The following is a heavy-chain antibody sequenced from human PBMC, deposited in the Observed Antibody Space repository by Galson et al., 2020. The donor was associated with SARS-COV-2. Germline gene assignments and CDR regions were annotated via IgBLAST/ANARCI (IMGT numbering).Heavy chain of an antibody. Sequence: NSGGSLRLSCAASGFTFSSYSMNWVRQAPGKGLEWVSSISSSSSYIYYADSVKGRFTISRDNAKNSLYLQMNSLRAEDMAVYYCASAYGDITYYYYYGMDVWGQGTTVTVSS. J-gene: IGHJ6*02. V-gene: IGHV3-21*01. D-gene: IGHD4-17*01. CDR1: GFTFSSYS. CDR3: ASAYGDITYYYYYGMDV. CDR2: ISSSSSYI.